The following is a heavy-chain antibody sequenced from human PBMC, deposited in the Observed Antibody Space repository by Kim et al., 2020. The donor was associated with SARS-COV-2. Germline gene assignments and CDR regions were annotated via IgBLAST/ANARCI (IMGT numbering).Heavy chain of an antibody. V-gene: IGHV3-23*01. CDR2: ISGSGGSI. J-gene: IGHJ4*02. Sequence: GGSLRLSCAASGFTFSSYAMSWVRQAPGKGLEWVSAISGSGGSIYYADSVKGRFTISRDNSKNTLYLQMNSLRAEDTAVYYCAKAGTATVTRGIYFDYWGQGTLVTVSS. CDR1: GFTFSSYA. CDR3: AKAGTATVTRGIYFDY. D-gene: IGHD4-17*01.